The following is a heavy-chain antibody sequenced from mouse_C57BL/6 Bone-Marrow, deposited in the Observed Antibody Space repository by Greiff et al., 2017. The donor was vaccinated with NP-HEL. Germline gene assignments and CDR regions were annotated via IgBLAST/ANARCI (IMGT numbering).Heavy chain of an antibody. CDR2: IYPGDGDT. CDR1: GYAFSSSW. Sequence: VQLQQSGPELVKPGASVKISCKASGYAFSSSWMNWVKQRPGKGLEWIGRIYPGDGDTNYNGKFKGKATLTADKSSSTAYMQLSSLTSEDSAVYFCARKIYYYGRGAMDYWGQGTSVTVSS. J-gene: IGHJ4*01. V-gene: IGHV1-82*01. CDR3: ARKIYYYGRGAMDY. D-gene: IGHD1-1*01.